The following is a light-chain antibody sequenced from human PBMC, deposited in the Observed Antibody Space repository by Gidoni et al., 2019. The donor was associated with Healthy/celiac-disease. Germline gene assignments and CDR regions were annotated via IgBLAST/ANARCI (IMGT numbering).Light chain of an antibody. CDR3: QAWDSSTASVV. CDR1: KLGDKY. CDR2: QDR. J-gene: IGLJ2*01. Sequence: SYELTQPPSVSVSPVQTASITCSGDKLGDKYACWYQQKPGQSPLLVIYQDRKRPPGIPERFSGSNSGNTATLTISGPQAMDEADYYCQAWDSSTASVVFGGGTKLTGL. V-gene: IGLV3-1*01.